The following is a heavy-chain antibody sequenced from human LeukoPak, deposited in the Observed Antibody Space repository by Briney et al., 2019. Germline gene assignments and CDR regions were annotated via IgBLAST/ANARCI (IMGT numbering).Heavy chain of an antibody. Sequence: SETLSLTCAVYGGSFSGYYWSWIRQPPGKGLEWIGEINHSGSTNYNPSLKSRVTISVDRSKNQFSLKLSSVTAADTAVYYCARAGGYQLTNLDYWGQGTLVTVSS. CDR3: ARAGGYQLTNLDY. CDR1: GGSFSGYY. CDR2: INHSGST. J-gene: IGHJ4*02. V-gene: IGHV4-34*01. D-gene: IGHD2-2*01.